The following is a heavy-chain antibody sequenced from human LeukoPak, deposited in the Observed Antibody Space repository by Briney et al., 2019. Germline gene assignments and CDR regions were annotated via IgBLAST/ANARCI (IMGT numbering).Heavy chain of an antibody. J-gene: IGHJ6*02. D-gene: IGHD4-23*01. CDR2: VSGSGGST. CDR1: GYSFSNDA. Sequence: PRGSLRLSCAASGYSFSNDAMTWGRQAPGKGLEWVSGVSGSGGSTSYADSMKGRFTISRDNYKNTLYLQRNSLGGEDTAVYYCARPWTPHSGNSWFYYAVDVWGQGTTVTVSS. CDR3: ARPWTPHSGNSWFYYAVDV. V-gene: IGHV3-23*01.